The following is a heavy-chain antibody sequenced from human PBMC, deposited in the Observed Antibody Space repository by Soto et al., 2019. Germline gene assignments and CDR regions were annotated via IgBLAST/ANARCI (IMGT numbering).Heavy chain of an antibody. Sequence: PSETLSLTCTVSGGSISSYYWSWIRQPPGKGLEWIGYIYYSGSTNYNPSLKSRVTISVDTSKNQFSLKLSSVTAADTAVYYCARGPELGYCTNGVCFAHLSYYHYVMDVWGQGTTVTVSS. CDR1: GGSISSYY. J-gene: IGHJ6*02. V-gene: IGHV4-59*01. CDR3: ARGPELGYCTNGVCFAHLSYYHYVMDV. D-gene: IGHD2-8*01. CDR2: IYYSGST.